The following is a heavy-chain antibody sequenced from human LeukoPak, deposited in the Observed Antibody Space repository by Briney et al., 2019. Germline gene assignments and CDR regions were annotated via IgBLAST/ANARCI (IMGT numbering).Heavy chain of an antibody. D-gene: IGHD2-2*01. V-gene: IGHV3-7*05. J-gene: IGHJ4*02. CDR2: IKQDGSEK. Sequence: GGSLRLSCPASGFTFSSYSMSWVRQAPGKGLEWVANIKQDGSEKYYVDSVKGRFTISRDNAKNSLYLQMNSLRAEDTAVYYCARDQRYCSNSSCPWEPFDYWGQGTLVTVSS. CDR3: ARDQRYCSNSSCPWEPFDY. CDR1: GFTFSSYS.